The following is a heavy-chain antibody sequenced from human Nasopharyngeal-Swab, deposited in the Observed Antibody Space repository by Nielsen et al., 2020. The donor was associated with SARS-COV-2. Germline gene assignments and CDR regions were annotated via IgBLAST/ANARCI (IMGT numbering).Heavy chain of an antibody. CDR3: PSLLWFGELPSDYYYYGMDV. J-gene: IGHJ6*02. CDR1: EFTFSDYY. V-gene: IGHV3-11*04. D-gene: IGHD3-10*01. CDR2: ISSSGSTI. Sequence: GGSLRLSCAASEFTFSDYYMSWIRQAPGKGLEWVSYISSSGSTIYYADSVKGRFTISRDNAKNSLYLQMNSLRAEDTAVYYCPSLLWFGELPSDYYYYGMDVWGQGTTVTVSS.